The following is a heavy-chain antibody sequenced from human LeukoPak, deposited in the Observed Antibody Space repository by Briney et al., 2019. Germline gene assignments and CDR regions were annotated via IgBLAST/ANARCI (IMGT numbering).Heavy chain of an antibody. CDR2: ISGSGGST. V-gene: IGHV3-23*01. J-gene: IGHJ4*02. Sequence: PGGSLRLSCAASGFPFCRYAMSWVRQAPGKGLEWVSAISGSGGSTYYADSVKGRFTISRDNSKNTLYLQKNSMRAEDTAVYYCAKDFGDSTPYYFDYWGQGTLVTVSS. CDR3: AKDFGDSTPYYFDY. D-gene: IGHD2-21*02. CDR1: GFPFCRYA.